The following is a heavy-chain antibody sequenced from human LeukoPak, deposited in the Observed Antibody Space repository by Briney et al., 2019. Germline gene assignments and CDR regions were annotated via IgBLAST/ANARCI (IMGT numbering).Heavy chain of an antibody. CDR1: GFTFSTYW. J-gene: IGHJ4*02. Sequence: GGSPRLSCAASGFTFSTYWMTWVRQAPGKGLEWVATIKEDGSEKYYVDSVKGRFTMSKDNAKNSLYLQMNSLRVEDTAVYYCASTRGRWGQGTLVTVSS. D-gene: IGHD2-2*01. CDR2: IKEDGSEK. CDR3: ASTRGR. V-gene: IGHV3-7*01.